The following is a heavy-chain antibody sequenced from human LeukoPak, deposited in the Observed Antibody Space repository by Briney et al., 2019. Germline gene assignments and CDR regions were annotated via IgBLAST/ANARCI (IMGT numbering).Heavy chain of an antibody. V-gene: IGHV3-23*01. J-gene: IGHJ4*02. CDR2: ISASGDRT. Sequence: GGSLRLSCAASGFTFSNYAMSWVRQAPGKGLEWVSVISASGDRTYYADSVKGRFTISRDRSKNTLSLQMNSLRAEDTAVYYCARNAGGSYHSDYWGQGTLVTVSS. CDR3: ARNAGGSYHSDY. CDR1: GFTFSNYA. D-gene: IGHD1-26*01.